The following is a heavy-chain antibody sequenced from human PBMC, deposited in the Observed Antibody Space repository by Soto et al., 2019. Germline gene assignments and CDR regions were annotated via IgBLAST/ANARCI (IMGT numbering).Heavy chain of an antibody. CDR1: GCTFSNYL. CDR3: AREKRANGYFDY. CDR2: IKQDGSEK. V-gene: IGHV3-7*01. J-gene: IGHJ4*02. D-gene: IGHD6-25*01. Sequence: EVQLVESGGGLVQPGGSLRLSCAASGCTFSNYLMSWVRQAPGKGLEWVANIKQDGSEKYYVASVNGRFTISRDNAKNSLYLQMNSLRADDTAVYYCAREKRANGYFDYWGQGTLVTVSS.